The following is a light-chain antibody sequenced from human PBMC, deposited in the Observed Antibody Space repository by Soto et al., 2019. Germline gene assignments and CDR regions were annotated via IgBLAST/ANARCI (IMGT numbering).Light chain of an antibody. CDR1: QAVLYNSNNKNY. J-gene: IGKJ1*01. V-gene: IGKV4-1*01. Sequence: DSVMTQSPDSLAVSLGERATINCKSSQAVLYNSNNKNYLAWYQQKPGQPPKLLIYWASTRESGVPDRFSGSGSGTDFTLTISSLQAEDVAVYYCQQYYTTPWTFGQGTKVDIK. CDR3: QQYYTTPWT. CDR2: WAS.